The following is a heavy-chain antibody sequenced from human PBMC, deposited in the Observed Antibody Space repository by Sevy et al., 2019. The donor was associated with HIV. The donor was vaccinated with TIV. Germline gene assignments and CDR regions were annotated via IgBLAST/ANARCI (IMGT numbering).Heavy chain of an antibody. CDR2: ITRNSYEAYGGTT. CDR3: TRGLATADTPEYYFDY. D-gene: IGHD5-12*01. V-gene: IGHV3-49*03. Sequence: GGSLRLSCTTSGFTFDDYAMSWFRQPPGKGLEWVAFITRNSYEAYGGTTDYAASVKCRFIISRDDSKSIAYLQMNSLKTEDTAFYYCTRGLATADTPEYYFDYWGQGTLVTVSS. J-gene: IGHJ4*02. CDR1: GFTFDDYA.